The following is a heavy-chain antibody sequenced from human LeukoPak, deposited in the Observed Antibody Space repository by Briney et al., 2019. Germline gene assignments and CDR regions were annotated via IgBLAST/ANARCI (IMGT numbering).Heavy chain of an antibody. Sequence: GGSLRLSCAASGFTVSSNYMSWVRQAPGKGLEWVSVIYSGGSTYYADSVKGRFTISRDNSKDTLYLQMNSLRAEDTAIYYCATVELYYYYMDVWGKGTTVTVSS. CDR3: ATVELYYYYMDV. D-gene: IGHD1-7*01. V-gene: IGHV3-53*01. J-gene: IGHJ6*03. CDR1: GFTVSSNY. CDR2: IYSGGST.